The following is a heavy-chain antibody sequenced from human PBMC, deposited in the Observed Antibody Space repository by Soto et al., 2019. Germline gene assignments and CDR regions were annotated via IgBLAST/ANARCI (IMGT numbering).Heavy chain of an antibody. J-gene: IGHJ6*03. CDR1: GFTFSSYA. Sequence: GGSLRLSCAASGFTFSSYAMSWVRQAPGKGLEWVSAISGSGGSTYYADSVKGRFTISRDNSKNTLYLQMNSLRAEDTAVYYCAKVTFDVKLGYCSGDSCYVYYYYMDVWGKGTTVTVSS. V-gene: IGHV3-23*01. CDR3: AKVTFDVKLGYCSGDSCYVYYYYMDV. CDR2: ISGSGGST. D-gene: IGHD2-15*01.